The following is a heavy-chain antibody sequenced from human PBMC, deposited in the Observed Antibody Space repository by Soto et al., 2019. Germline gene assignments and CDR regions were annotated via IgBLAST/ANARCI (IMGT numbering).Heavy chain of an antibody. CDR2: IYYSGST. Sequence: QVQLQESGPGLVKPSQTLSLTCTVSGCSISSVDYYWGWIRQPPGKGLEWIGYIYYSGSTYYNPSLKSRVTISVDTSKNQFSLKLSSVTAADTAVYYCAREGGIVGATTVDYWGQGTLVTVSS. CDR1: GCSISSVDYY. J-gene: IGHJ4*02. CDR3: AREGGIVGATTVDY. V-gene: IGHV4-30-4*01. D-gene: IGHD1-26*01.